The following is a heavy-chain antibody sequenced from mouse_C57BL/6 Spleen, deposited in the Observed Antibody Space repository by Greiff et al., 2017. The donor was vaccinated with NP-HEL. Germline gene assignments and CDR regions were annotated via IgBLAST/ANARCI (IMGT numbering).Heavy chain of an antibody. V-gene: IGHV1-9*01. J-gene: IGHJ2*01. CDR2: ILPGSGST. CDR3: ARGLGVCYYFDY. Sequence: VQLQQSGAELMKPGASVKLSCKATGYTFTGYWIEWVKQRPGHGLEWIGEILPGSGSTNYNEKFKGKATFTADTSSNTASMQLSSLTTADSASYYCARGLGVCYYFDYWGQGTTLTVSS. D-gene: IGHD3-3*01. CDR1: GYTFTGYW.